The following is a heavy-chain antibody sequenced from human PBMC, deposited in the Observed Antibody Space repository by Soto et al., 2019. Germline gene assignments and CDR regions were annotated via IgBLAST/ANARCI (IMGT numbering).Heavy chain of an antibody. CDR2: IYPGDSNI. V-gene: IGHV5-51*01. CDR1: GYTFTNSW. J-gene: IGHJ6*02. CDR3: ARHAYCASNTSYYYYGLDV. Sequence: PGESLKISCKGSGYTFTNSWIGWVRQMPGKGLEWMGIIYPGDSNIRYSPSFQGQVTISADMSTSTAYLQWSSLKAPDTAMYYCARHAYCASNTSYYYYGLDVWGQGTTVTVSS. D-gene: IGHD2-2*01.